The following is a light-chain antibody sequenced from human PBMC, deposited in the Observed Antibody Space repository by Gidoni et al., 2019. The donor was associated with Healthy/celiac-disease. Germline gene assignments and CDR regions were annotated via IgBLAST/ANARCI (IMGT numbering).Light chain of an antibody. CDR2: EVS. CDR3: SSYTSSSTL. Sequence: QSALTQPASVSGSPGQSMTISCTGTSSDVGGYNYVSWYQQHPGKAPKLMIYEVSNRPSGVPDRFSGSKSGNTASLTISGLQAEDEADYYCSSYTSSSTLIGGGTKLTVL. J-gene: IGLJ2*01. V-gene: IGLV2-14*01. CDR1: SSDVGGYNY.